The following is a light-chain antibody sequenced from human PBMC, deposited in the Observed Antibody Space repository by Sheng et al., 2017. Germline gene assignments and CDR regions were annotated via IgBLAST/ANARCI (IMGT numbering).Light chain of an antibody. Sequence: EVVLTQSPATLSLSPGERATLSCRASQSVRNFLAWYQQKPGQAPRLLIYDVSNRATGIPARFGGSGSGTDFTLTINSLEPEDVAVYYCQHRSSWPLTFGGGTKVEIK. CDR1: QSVRNF. J-gene: IGKJ4*01. CDR3: QHRSSWPLT. V-gene: IGKV3-11*01. CDR2: DVS.